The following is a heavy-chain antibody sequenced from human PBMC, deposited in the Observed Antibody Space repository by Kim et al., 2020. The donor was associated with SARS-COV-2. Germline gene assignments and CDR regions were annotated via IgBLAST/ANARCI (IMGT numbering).Heavy chain of an antibody. Sequence: GGSLRLSCAASGFTFSSYAMHWVRQAPGKGLEWVAVISYDGSNKYYADSVKGRFTISRDNSKNTLYLQMNSLRAEDTAVYYCAREGYSSGWEYFDYWGQG. V-gene: IGHV3-30*04. J-gene: IGHJ4*02. CDR3: AREGYSSGWEYFDY. CDR2: ISYDGSNK. D-gene: IGHD6-19*01. CDR1: GFTFSSYA.